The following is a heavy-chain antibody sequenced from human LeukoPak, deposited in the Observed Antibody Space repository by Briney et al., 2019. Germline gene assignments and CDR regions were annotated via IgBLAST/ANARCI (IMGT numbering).Heavy chain of an antibody. CDR1: GGSISSYY. CDR2: IYYSGST. D-gene: IGHD3-22*01. CDR3: ASYSYYYDSSGYFDY. V-gene: IGHV4-59*01. Sequence: SETLSLTCTVSGGSISSYYWSWIRQPPGKGLEWIGYIYYSGSTNYNPYLKSRVTISVDTSKNQFSLKLSSVTAADTAVYYCASYSYYYDSSGYFDYWGQGTLVTVSS. J-gene: IGHJ4*02.